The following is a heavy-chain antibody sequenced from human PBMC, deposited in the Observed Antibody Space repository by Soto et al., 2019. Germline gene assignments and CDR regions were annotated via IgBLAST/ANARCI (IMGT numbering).Heavy chain of an antibody. CDR3: TRGASGYGNFDY. D-gene: IGHD5-12*01. CDR2: INSDGSSI. Sequence: EVQLVESGGGLVQPGGSLRLSCAASGFTFSTWMHWVRQAPGKGLVWVSRINSDGSSITYADSVKGRLIISRDKAKNTLYLHMNSLTAEDTAVYYFTRGASGYGNFDYWGQGVLVTVSS. V-gene: IGHV3-74*01. J-gene: IGHJ4*02. CDR1: GFTFSTW.